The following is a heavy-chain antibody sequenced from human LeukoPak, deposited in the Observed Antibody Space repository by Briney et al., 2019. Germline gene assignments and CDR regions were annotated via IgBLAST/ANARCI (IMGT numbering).Heavy chain of an antibody. V-gene: IGHV3-23*01. CDR3: AKDRLVLDSGDADDY. CDR2: LSGSGGST. J-gene: IGHJ4*02. Sequence: PGGSLRHSCSASGFTLSCYPMSWVPQAPGKGLEWDSALSGSGGSTYSADSVKGRFTISRDNSKNTLYLQMNSLRAEDTAVYYCAKDRLVLDSGDADDYWGQGTLVTVSS. D-gene: IGHD3-10*01. CDR1: GFTLSCYP.